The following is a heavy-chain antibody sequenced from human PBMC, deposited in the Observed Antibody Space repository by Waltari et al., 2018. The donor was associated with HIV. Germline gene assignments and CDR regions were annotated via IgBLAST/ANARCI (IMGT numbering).Heavy chain of an antibody. CDR2: FDPEDDET. V-gene: IGHV1-24*01. J-gene: IGHJ6*02. Sequence: QVQLIQSGAEVKKPGASVKVSCQVFGYTLTDLSMHWVRQAPGKGLEWMGGFDPEDDETIYAQKFQGRVTMTEDTSTDSAYMELSSLTSEDTAVYYCATGGGTTSIQLYDLDVWGQGTTVTVSS. CDR1: GYTLTDLS. D-gene: IGHD1-26*01. CDR3: ATGGGTTSIQLYDLDV.